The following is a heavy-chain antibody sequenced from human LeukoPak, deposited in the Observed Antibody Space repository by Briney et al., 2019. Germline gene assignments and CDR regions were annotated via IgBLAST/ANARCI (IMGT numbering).Heavy chain of an antibody. J-gene: IGHJ4*02. Sequence: PSVTVSCKASGYNFPSYGINWVRQAPGQGLEWMGWIRPHTGETNSAQRFQDRVTMTTDTSTTPAYMELRSLRFDDTAVYYCARDRGGKGSAIFYWGQGSLVTVSS. D-gene: IGHD2-2*01. CDR3: ARDRGGKGSAIFY. V-gene: IGHV1-18*01. CDR2: IRPHTGET. CDR1: GYNFPSYG.